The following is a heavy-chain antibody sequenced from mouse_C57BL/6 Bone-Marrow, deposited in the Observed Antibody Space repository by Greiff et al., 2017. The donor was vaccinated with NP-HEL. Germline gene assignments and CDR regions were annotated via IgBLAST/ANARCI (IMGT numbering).Heavy chain of an antibody. J-gene: IGHJ3*01. CDR3: ALRKDFAY. CDR1: GYTFTSYW. V-gene: IGHV1-59*01. Sequence: QVQLQQSGAELVRPGPSVKLSCKASGYTFTSYWMHWVKQRPGQGLEWIGVIDPSDSYTNYNQKFKGKATLTVDTSSSTAYMQLSSLTSEDSAVYYCALRKDFAYWGQGTLVTVSA. CDR2: IDPSDSYT.